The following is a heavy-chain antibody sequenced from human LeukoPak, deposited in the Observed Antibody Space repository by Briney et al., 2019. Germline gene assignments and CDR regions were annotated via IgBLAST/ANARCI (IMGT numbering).Heavy chain of an antibody. CDR1: GFTFRSSA. Sequence: GGSLRLSCAASGFTFRSSAMTWVRQAPGKGLEWVSAIGGSGARAYYADSVRGRFTVSRDNSKNTLYLQMNSLRAEDTAIYNCAKDKGRITLATPKDAFDIWGQGTKVAVSS. J-gene: IGHJ3*02. CDR2: IGGSGARA. V-gene: IGHV3-23*01. CDR3: AKDKGRITLATPKDAFDI. D-gene: IGHD1-20*01.